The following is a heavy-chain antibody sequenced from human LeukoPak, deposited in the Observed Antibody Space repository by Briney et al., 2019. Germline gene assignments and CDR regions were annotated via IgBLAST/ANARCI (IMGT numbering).Heavy chain of an antibody. J-gene: IGHJ1*01. D-gene: IGHD2/OR15-2a*01. V-gene: IGHV4-30-4*08. Sequence: SGTLSLTCTVSGGSISSGDYYWSWIRQPPGKGLEWIGYIYYSGSTYYNPSLKSRVTISVDTSKNQFSLKLSSVTAADTAVYYCASSNSVVGYFQHWGQGTLVTVSS. CDR1: GGSISSGDYY. CDR3: ASSNSVVGYFQH. CDR2: IYYSGST.